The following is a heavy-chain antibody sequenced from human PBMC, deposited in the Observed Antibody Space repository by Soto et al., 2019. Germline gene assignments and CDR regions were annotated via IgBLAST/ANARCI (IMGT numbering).Heavy chain of an antibody. CDR1: GYTFTSYG. D-gene: IGHD1-1*01. CDR3: ARGRYGDY. Sequence: QVHLVQSGAEVKKPGASVKVSCKASGYTFTSYGITWVRQAPGQGLEWMGWISAHNGNTEYAQKLQGRVIVNRDTSTSTAYMELRSLISDDTAVYYCARGRYGDYWGQGALVTVSS. CDR2: ISAHNGNT. J-gene: IGHJ4*02. V-gene: IGHV1-18*01.